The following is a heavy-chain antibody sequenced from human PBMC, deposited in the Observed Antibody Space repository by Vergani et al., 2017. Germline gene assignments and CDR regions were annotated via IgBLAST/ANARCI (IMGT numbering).Heavy chain of an antibody. Sequence: QVQLQESGPGLVKPSETLSLTCTVSGYSISSGYYWGWIRQPPGKGLEWIGSIYHSGGTYYNPSLKSRVTISVDTSKNQFSLKLSSVTAADTAVYYCARYDSSGYYANYFDYWGQGTLVTVSS. D-gene: IGHD3-22*01. V-gene: IGHV4-38-2*02. CDR2: IYHSGGT. J-gene: IGHJ4*02. CDR3: ARYDSSGYYANYFDY. CDR1: GYSISSGYY.